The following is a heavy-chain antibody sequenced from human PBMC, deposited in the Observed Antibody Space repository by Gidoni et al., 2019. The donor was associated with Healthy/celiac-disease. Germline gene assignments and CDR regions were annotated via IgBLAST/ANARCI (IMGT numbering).Heavy chain of an antibody. CDR3: AREGYCSGGSCPSKGRKYYYGMDV. J-gene: IGHJ6*02. Sequence: QVQLVQSGAEVKKPGASVKVYCKASGYTFTRYYMHWVRKAPGQGLEWMGIINPSGGSTSYAQKFQGRVTMTRDTSTSTVYMELSSLRSEDTAVYYCAREGYCSGGSCPSKGRKYYYGMDVWGQGTTVTVSS. CDR1: GYTFTRYY. D-gene: IGHD2-15*01. V-gene: IGHV1-46*01. CDR2: INPSGGST.